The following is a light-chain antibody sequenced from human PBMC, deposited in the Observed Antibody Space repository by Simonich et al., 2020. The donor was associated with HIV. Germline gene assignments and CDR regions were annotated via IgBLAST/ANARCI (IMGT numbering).Light chain of an antibody. CDR3: QSYDSSNQVV. CDR1: SGRIASNY. V-gene: IGLV6-57*01. Sequence: NFMLTHPNSVSESPGKTVTISCTRSSGRIASNYVQWYQQRPGSSPTTVLYVGNQRPSGVPDLFSGSIDSSSTSASLTISGLKTEDEADYYCQSYDSSNQVVFGGGTKLTVL. J-gene: IGLJ2*01. CDR2: VGN.